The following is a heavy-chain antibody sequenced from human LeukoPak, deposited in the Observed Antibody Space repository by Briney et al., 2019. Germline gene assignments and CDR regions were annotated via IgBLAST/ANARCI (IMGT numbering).Heavy chain of an antibody. CDR3: AKSYYDFWSGWDYYYGMDV. CDR1: GFAFNTYA. Sequence: GRSLRLSCAASGFAFNTYAMHWVRQAPGQGLEWVAVISHDGSNKYYADSVKGRFTISRDNSKNTLYLQMNSLRAEDTAVYYCAKSYYDFWSGWDYYYGMDVWGQGTTVTVSS. CDR2: ISHDGSNK. D-gene: IGHD3-3*01. V-gene: IGHV3-30*18. J-gene: IGHJ6*02.